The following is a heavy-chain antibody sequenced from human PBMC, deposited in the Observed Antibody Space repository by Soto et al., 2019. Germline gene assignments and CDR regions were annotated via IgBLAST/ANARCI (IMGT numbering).Heavy chain of an antibody. Sequence: QVQLQESGPGLVKPSQTLSLTCTVSGGSISSGGYYWSWIRQHPGKGLEWIGSIYYSGSTYYNPYLKSRVTFSVHTSKNQFYLTLSSVAAADTDVCYCARRVLHWGQGTLVTVSS. J-gene: IGHJ4*02. CDR3: ARRVLH. D-gene: IGHD3-16*01. CDR1: GGSISSGGYY. CDR2: IYYSGST. V-gene: IGHV4-31*03.